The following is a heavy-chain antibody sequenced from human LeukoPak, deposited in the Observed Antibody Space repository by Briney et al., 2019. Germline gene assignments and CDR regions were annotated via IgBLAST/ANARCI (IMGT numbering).Heavy chain of an antibody. D-gene: IGHD1-14*01. J-gene: IGHJ4*02. CDR2: INPNSGGT. CDR1: GYTFTSYD. Sequence: ASVKVSCKASGYTFTSYDINWVRQATGQGLEWMGWINPNSGGTNYAQKFQGRVTMTRDTSISTAYMELSRLRSDDTAVYYCARDPGDGTPGDYWGQGTLVTVSS. V-gene: IGHV1-2*02. CDR3: ARDPGDGTPGDY.